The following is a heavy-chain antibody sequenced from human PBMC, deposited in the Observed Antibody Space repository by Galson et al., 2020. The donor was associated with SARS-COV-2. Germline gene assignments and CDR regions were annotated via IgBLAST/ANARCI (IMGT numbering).Heavy chain of an antibody. V-gene: IGHV3-30*04. CDR1: GFNFSLYP. Sequence: GESLKISCAVSGFNFSLYPMHWVRQAPGKGLEWVAQIFFDGSEKYYGDSVRGRFTISRDSSKNTVYLEMNNLRVDDTAVYYCARDGQSSRGWAFDYWGQGTLLTISS. CDR2: IFFDGSEK. J-gene: IGHJ4*02. CDR3: ARDGQSSRGWAFDY. D-gene: IGHD6-19*01.